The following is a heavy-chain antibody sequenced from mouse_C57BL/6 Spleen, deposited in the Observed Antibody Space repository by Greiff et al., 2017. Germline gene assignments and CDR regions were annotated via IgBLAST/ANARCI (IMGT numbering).Heavy chain of an antibody. J-gene: IGHJ2*01. Sequence: DVKLQESGPGLVKPSQSLSLTCSVTGYSITSGYYWNWIRQFPGNKLEWMGYISYDGSNNYNPSLKNRISITRDTSKNQFFLKLNSVTTEDTATYYCARDRITTVVAPYFDYWGQGTTLTVSS. CDR2: ISYDGSN. V-gene: IGHV3-6*01. CDR3: ARDRITTVVAPYFDY. CDR1: GYSITSGYY. D-gene: IGHD1-1*01.